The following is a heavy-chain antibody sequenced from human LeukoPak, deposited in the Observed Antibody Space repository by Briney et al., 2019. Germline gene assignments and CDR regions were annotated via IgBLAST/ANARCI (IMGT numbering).Heavy chain of an antibody. J-gene: IGHJ4*02. CDR1: GGTFSSYA. Sequence: SVKVSCKASGGTFSSYAISWVRQAPGQGLEWMGGIIPIFGTANYAQKFQGRVTITADKSTSTVYMELSSLRSEDTAVYYCASRPRDIVATITDYWGQGTLVTVSS. CDR3: ASRPRDIVATITDY. D-gene: IGHD5-12*01. CDR2: IIPIFGTA. V-gene: IGHV1-69*06.